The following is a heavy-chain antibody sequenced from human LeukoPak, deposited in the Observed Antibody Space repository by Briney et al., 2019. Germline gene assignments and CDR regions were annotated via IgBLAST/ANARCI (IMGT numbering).Heavy chain of an antibody. J-gene: IGHJ4*02. CDR3: ARAWAYYYGSGSYYND. D-gene: IGHD3-10*01. CDR1: GYTFTTYY. Sequence: GASVKVSCKASGYTFTTYYMHWVRQAPGQGLEWMGIINPSGGSTNYAQKFQGRVTMTRDMSTSTVYMELSSLRSEDTAVYYCARAWAYYYGSGSYYNDWGQGTLVTVSS. V-gene: IGHV1-46*01. CDR2: INPSGGST.